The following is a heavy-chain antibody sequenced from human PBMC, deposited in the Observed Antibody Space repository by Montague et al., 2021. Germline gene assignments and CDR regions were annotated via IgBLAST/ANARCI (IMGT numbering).Heavy chain of an antibody. CDR1: RSLINSDNY. V-gene: IGHV4-38-2*02. CDR3: ARERYRYYYMDI. CDR2: VSHGGRT. J-gene: IGHJ6*03. Sequence: SETLSLTCTVSRSLINSDNYWGWIRQPPGKGLEWMGSVSHGGRTYYNPSLKSRVTISVDTSNNHFPLKLSSVTAADTAMYYCARERYRYYYMDIWGKGTTITVSS. D-gene: IGHD1-1*01.